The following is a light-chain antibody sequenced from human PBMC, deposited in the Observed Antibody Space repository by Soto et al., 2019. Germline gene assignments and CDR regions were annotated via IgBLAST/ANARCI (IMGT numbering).Light chain of an antibody. CDR3: QQYNSYAWT. CDR1: QSISSW. CDR2: KAS. Sequence: DIQMTQSPSTLSASVGDRVTITCRASQSISSWLAWYQQKPGKAPKLLIYKASSLESGVPSRFSGSGSGTEFTLTSSSLQPDDVATYYCQQYNSYAWTFGQGTKVEIQ. J-gene: IGKJ1*01. V-gene: IGKV1-5*03.